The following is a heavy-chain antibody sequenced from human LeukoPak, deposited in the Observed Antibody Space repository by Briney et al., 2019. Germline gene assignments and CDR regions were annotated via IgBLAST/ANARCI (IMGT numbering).Heavy chain of an antibody. CDR1: GYTFTGYY. V-gene: IGHV1-2*02. CDR3: ARDPTRGDLSVY. CDR2: INPNSGGT. J-gene: IGHJ4*02. D-gene: IGHD5-12*01. Sequence: ASLKVSCKASGYTFTGYYMHSVRQAPGHRLEWMGWINPNSGGTNYAQKFQGRVTMTRDTSISTAYMELSRLRSDDTAVHYCARDPTRGDLSVYWGQGCLVTVSS.